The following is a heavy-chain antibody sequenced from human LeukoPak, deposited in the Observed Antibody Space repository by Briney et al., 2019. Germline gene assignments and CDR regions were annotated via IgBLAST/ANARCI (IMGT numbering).Heavy chain of an antibody. CDR1: GFTFSTYA. CDR3: AKPYDSSIYTNLDY. Sequence: PGGSLRLSCVASGFTFSTYAMHWVRQAPGKGLEWVTVISYDGSKKYYADSVKGRFTISRDNSKNTLYLQVDSLRPEDTAVYYCAKPYDSSIYTNLDYWGQGTLVTVSS. V-gene: IGHV3-30-3*02. CDR2: ISYDGSKK. D-gene: IGHD3-22*01. J-gene: IGHJ4*02.